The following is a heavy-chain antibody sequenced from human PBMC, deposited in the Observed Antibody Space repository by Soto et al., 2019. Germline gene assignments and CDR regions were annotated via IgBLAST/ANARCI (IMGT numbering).Heavy chain of an antibody. CDR3: ATGGGSYYGFDY. CDR2: FDPEDGET. V-gene: IGHV1-24*01. D-gene: IGHD1-26*01. CDR1: GYTLTELS. Sequence: ASVKVSCKVSGYTLTELSVHWVRQAPGKGLEWIGGFDPEDGETIYAQKFQGRVTMTEDTSTDTAYMELSSLRSEDTAVYYCATGGGSYYGFDYWGQGTLVTVSS. J-gene: IGHJ4*02.